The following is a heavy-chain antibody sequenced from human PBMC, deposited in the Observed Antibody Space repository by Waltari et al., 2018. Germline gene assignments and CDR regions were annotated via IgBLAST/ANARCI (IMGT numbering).Heavy chain of an antibody. Sequence: QVQLVESGGGVVQPGRSLRLSCAASGFPVSFHGMHWVRQAPGKGLGWVAVISNDGNNKYYADSVKGRFTISRDNSRNTLILQMNSLRVEDTAVYFCAKDGYGYFYYGIDVWGQGTTVAVSS. CDR1: GFPVSFHG. V-gene: IGHV3-30*18. D-gene: IGHD2-21*02. CDR3: AKDGYGYFYYGIDV. CDR2: ISNDGNNK. J-gene: IGHJ6*02.